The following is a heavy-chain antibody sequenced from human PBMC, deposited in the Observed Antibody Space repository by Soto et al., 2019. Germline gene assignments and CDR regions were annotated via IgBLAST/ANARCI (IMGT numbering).Heavy chain of an antibody. Sequence: ASVKVSCKASGYTFTGYYMHWVRQAPGQGLEWMGWINPNSGGTNYAQKFQGRVTMTRDTSISTAYMELSRLRSDDTAVYYCARGYCGGDCSSFAGWFDPRGQGTLVTVSS. J-gene: IGHJ5*02. D-gene: IGHD2-21*02. CDR2: INPNSGGT. CDR3: ARGYCGGDCSSFAGWFDP. V-gene: IGHV1-2*02. CDR1: GYTFTGYY.